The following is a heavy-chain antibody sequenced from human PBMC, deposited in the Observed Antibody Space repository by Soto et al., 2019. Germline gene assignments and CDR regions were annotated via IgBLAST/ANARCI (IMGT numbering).Heavy chain of an antibody. V-gene: IGHV3-7*04. Sequence: EVQLVESGGGLVQPGGSLRLSCAASGFTFSNYYMTWVRQAPGKGLEWVASIKQDGSETYYVDSVKGRFTISRDNAKNSVYLQMNSLRAEYTAVYYCARDIGYGDYWGQGTLVTVSS. CDR2: IKQDGSET. J-gene: IGHJ4*02. CDR3: ARDIGYGDY. CDR1: GFTFSNYY. D-gene: IGHD5-12*01.